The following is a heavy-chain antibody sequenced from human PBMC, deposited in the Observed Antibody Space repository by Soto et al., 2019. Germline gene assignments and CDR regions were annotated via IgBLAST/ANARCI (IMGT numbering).Heavy chain of an antibody. CDR3: AKKGRDNWNDADAFDI. CDR1: GFTFSSYA. V-gene: IGHV3-23*01. CDR2: ISGSGGST. D-gene: IGHD1-1*01. J-gene: IGHJ3*02. Sequence: GGSLRLSCAASGFTFSSYAMSWVRQAPGKGLEWVSAISGSGGSTYYADSVKGRFTISRDNSKNTLYLQMNSLRAEDTAVDYWAKKGRDNWNDADAFDIWGQGTMVTVSS.